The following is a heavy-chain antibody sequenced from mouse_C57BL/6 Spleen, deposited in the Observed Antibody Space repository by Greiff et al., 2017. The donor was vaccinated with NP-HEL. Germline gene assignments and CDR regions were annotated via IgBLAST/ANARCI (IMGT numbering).Heavy chain of an antibody. J-gene: IGHJ3*01. D-gene: IGHD2-4*01. CDR1: GYTFTSYW. V-gene: IGHV1-5*01. Sequence: VQLQQSGTVLARPGASVKMSCKTSGYTFTSYWMHWVKQRPGQGLEWIGAIYPGNSDTSYNQKFKGKAKLTAVTSASTAYMELSSLTHEDSAVYYCTRTGIYYDYPWFAYWGQGTLVTVSA. CDR3: TRTGIYYDYPWFAY. CDR2: IYPGNSDT.